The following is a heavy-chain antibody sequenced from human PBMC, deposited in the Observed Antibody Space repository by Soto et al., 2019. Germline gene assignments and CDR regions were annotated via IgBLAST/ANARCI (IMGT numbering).Heavy chain of an antibody. CDR2: IIPIFGTA. D-gene: IGHD4-4*01. V-gene: IGHV1-69*13. CDR3: ASPGATVTTPYYYYGMDV. CDR1: GGTFSSYA. Sequence: GASVKVSCKASGGTFSSYAISWVRQAPGQGLEWMGGIIPIFGTANYAQKFQGRVTITADESTSTAYMELSSLRSEDTAVYYCASPGATVTTPYYYYGMDVWGQGTTVTVSS. J-gene: IGHJ6*02.